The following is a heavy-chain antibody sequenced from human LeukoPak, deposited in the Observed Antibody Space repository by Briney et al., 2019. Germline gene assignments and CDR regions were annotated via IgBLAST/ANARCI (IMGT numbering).Heavy chain of an antibody. D-gene: IGHD2-2*01. CDR3: AKGVGGCSSTSCSIYFQY. CDR1: GFTFSSYA. J-gene: IGHJ1*01. CDR2: ISGSGGST. V-gene: IGHV3-23*01. Sequence: GGSLRLSCAASGFTFSSYAMSWVRQAPGKGLEWVSAISGSGGSTYYADSVKGRFTISRDNSKNTLYLQMNSLRAEDTAVYYCAKGVGGCSSTSCSIYFQYWGQGTLVTVSS.